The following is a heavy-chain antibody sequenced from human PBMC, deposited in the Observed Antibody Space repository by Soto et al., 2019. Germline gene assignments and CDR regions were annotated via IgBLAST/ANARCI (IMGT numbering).Heavy chain of an antibody. V-gene: IGHV1-3*01. Sequence: GASVKVSCKASGYTFTSYAMHWVRQAPGQRVEWMGWINAGNGNTKYSQKFQGRVTITRDTSASTAYMELSSLRSEDTAVYYCATTRHCSGGSCLNNAFDIWGQGTMVTVS. CDR2: INAGNGNT. CDR1: GYTFTSYA. J-gene: IGHJ3*02. D-gene: IGHD2-15*01. CDR3: ATTRHCSGGSCLNNAFDI.